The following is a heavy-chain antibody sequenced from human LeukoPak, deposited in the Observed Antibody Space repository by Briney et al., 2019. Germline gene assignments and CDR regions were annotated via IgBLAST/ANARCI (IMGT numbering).Heavy chain of an antibody. V-gene: IGHV3-21*01. Sequence: GSLRLSCAASGFTFSRYSMNWARQAPGKGLEWVSSISTSSRMIYYVDSVKGRFTITRDNARNSLYLQRSSLRAEDTAVYFWARDSTNMDVWGKGTTVTVSS. CDR1: GFTFSRYS. D-gene: IGHD2-2*01. CDR3: ARDSTNMDV. CDR2: ISTSSRMI. J-gene: IGHJ6*03.